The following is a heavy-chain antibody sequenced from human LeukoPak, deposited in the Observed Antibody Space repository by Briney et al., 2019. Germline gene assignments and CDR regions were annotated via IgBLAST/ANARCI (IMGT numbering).Heavy chain of an antibody. Sequence: ASVKVSCKASGYTFTSYGISWVRQAPGQGPEWMGWISADNGNTNYAQKFQGRVTMTTDTSTSTAYMELRSLRSDDTAVYYCAGSIVAMNWFDPWGQGTLVTVSS. J-gene: IGHJ5*02. D-gene: IGHD5-12*01. V-gene: IGHV1-18*01. CDR1: GYTFTSYG. CDR2: ISADNGNT. CDR3: AGSIVAMNWFDP.